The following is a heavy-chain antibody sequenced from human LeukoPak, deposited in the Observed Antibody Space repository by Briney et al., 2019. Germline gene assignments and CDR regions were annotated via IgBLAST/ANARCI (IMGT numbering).Heavy chain of an antibody. CDR2: INHSGST. CDR3: ARGTTVTRVLFY. D-gene: IGHD4-17*01. J-gene: IGHJ4*02. V-gene: IGHV4-34*01. CDR1: GGSFSGYY. Sequence: SETLSLTCAVYGGSFSGYYWSWIRQPAGKGLEWIGEINHSGSTNYNPSLKSRVTISVDTSKNQFSLKLSSVTAADTAVYYCARGTTVTRVLFYWGQGTLVTVSS.